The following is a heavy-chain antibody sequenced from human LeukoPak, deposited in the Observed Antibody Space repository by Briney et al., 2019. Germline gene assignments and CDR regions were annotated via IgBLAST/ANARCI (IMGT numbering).Heavy chain of an antibody. CDR1: GGTFSSYA. D-gene: IGHD1-26*01. V-gene: IGHV1-69*13. CDR2: IIPIFGTA. J-gene: IGHJ4*02. CDR3: ARVRLVGATSAYFDY. Sequence: ASVKVSCKASGGTFSSYAISWVRQAPGQGLEWMGGIIPIFGTANYAQKFQGRVTITADESTSTAYMELSSLRSEDTAVYYCARVRLVGATSAYFDYWGQGTLVTVSS.